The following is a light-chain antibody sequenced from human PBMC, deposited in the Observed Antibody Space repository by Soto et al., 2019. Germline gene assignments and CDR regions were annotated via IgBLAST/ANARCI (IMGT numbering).Light chain of an antibody. CDR2: GAS. J-gene: IGKJ4*01. V-gene: IGKV3-20*01. Sequence: EIVLTQSPGTLSLSPGGRATLSCRASQSVRSSYLAWYQQRPGQAPRLLIFGASFRATGIPDRFSGSGSGTDFTITISRLEPEDFAVYYCQHYGSPLTVGGGTKVEIK. CDR3: QHYGSPLT. CDR1: QSVRSSY.